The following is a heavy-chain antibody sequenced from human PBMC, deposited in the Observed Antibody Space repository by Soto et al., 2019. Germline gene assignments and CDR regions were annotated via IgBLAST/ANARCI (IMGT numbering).Heavy chain of an antibody. CDR2: IYSGGST. CDR3: ARGGSTTYYYYMDV. D-gene: IGHD2-2*01. J-gene: IGHJ6*03. V-gene: IGHV3-53*04. Sequence: EVQLVESGGGLVQPGGSLRLSCAASGFTVSSNYMSWVRQAPGKGLEWVSVIYSGGSTYYADSVKGRFTISRHNSKNTLYLQMNSLRAEDTAVYYCARGGSTTYYYYMDVWDKGTTVTVSS. CDR1: GFTVSSNY.